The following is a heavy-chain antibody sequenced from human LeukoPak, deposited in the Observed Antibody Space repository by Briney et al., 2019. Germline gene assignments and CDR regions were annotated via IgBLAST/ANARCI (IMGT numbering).Heavy chain of an antibody. Sequence: ASVKVSCKASGYTFTGHYLHWVRQAPGQGLEWMGWINPNSGGTNYAQKFQGRVTMTRDTSISTAYMELSRLRSDDTAVYYCARDLVGVLWFGEHLADYWGRGTLVTVSS. V-gene: IGHV1-2*02. CDR1: GYTFTGHY. CDR3: ARDLVGVLWFGEHLADY. D-gene: IGHD3-10*01. J-gene: IGHJ4*02. CDR2: INPNSGGT.